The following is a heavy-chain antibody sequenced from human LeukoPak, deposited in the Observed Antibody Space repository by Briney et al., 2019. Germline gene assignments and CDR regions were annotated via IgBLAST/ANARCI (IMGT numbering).Heavy chain of an antibody. D-gene: IGHD3-10*01. Sequence: ASVKVSCKASGYTFTNYAIHWVRQAPGQRLKWMGWINAGNGNTKFSQNFQGRVTIARDTAATTAYMDLNSLRSEDTAVYYCVRGLLWFGELSPPGYWGQGTLVTVSS. J-gene: IGHJ4*02. V-gene: IGHV1-3*01. CDR2: INAGNGNT. CDR1: GYTFTNYA. CDR3: VRGLLWFGELSPPGY.